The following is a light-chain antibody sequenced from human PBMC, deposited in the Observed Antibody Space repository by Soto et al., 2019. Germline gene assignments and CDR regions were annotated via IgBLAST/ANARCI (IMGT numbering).Light chain of an antibody. J-gene: IGKJ1*01. CDR3: QQSGSSPGT. CDR1: QSVSSSY. Sequence: EMVLTQSPGTLSLSPGERATLSFRASQSVSSSYLAWYQQKPGQAPRLLIYGASSRATGIPDRFSGSGSGTDFTLTISRLEPEDFAVYYCQQSGSSPGTFGQGTKVEIK. V-gene: IGKV3-20*01. CDR2: GAS.